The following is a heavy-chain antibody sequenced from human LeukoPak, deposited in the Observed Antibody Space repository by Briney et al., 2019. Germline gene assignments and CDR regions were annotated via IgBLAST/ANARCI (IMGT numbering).Heavy chain of an antibody. D-gene: IGHD1-1*01. J-gene: IGHJ6*03. CDR2: IFSNDEK. V-gene: IGHV2-26*01. CDR1: GFSLRDGSVG. Sequence: KESGPTLVNPTETLTLTCTVSGFSLRDGSVGVSWIRQPPGKALEWLSHIFSNDEKSYRPSLNNRLSISMDTSKRQVVLTMTNMDPVDTGTYYCARTTKEQLWRAFYYYYMDVWGKGTTVTVSS. CDR3: ARTTKEQLWRAFYYYYMDV.